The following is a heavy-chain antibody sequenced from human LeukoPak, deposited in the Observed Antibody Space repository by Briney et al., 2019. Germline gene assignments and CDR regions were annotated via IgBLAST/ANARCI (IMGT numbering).Heavy chain of an antibody. CDR1: GFSISSYY. V-gene: IGHV4-59*01. CDR2: IYYSGST. D-gene: IGHD6-13*01. CDR3: AKEPHSSSWVDY. Sequence: SETLSLTCTVSGFSISSYYWSWVRQPPGKGLEWIGYIYYSGSTNYYPSLKSRVNISVDTSKNQFSLKLTTVTAADTAVYYCAKEPHSSSWVDYWGQGTLVTVSS. J-gene: IGHJ4*02.